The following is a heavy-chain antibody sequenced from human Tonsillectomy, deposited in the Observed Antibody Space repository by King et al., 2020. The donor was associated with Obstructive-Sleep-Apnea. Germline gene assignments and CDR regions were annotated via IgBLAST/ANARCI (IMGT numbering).Heavy chain of an antibody. V-gene: IGHV3-11*01. J-gene: IGHJ4*02. CDR3: ARDQGGSGKGGWDFDY. Sequence: VQLVESGGGLVKPGGSLRLSCAASGFTFSDHYMSWIRQAPGKGLEWVAYISSSGGTIDYADSVKGRFAISRDDAKNSLYLQIDSLRAEDTAIYYCARDQGGSGKGGWDFDYWGQGTLVTVSS. D-gene: IGHD6-25*01. CDR1: GFTFSDHY. CDR2: ISSSGGTI.